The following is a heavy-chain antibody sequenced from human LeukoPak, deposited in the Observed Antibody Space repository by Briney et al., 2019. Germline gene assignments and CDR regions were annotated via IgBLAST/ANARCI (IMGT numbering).Heavy chain of an antibody. CDR2: ITNSGGNT. J-gene: IGHJ4*02. Sequence: GGSLRLSCSASGFTFSSYAMHWVRQAPGKGLEWVSGITNSGGNTYYADSVKGRFTISRDNSKSTLYLQMNSLRVEDTAVFYCAKGGQTDRFDYWGQGALVTVSS. CDR1: GFTFSSYA. D-gene: IGHD5-12*01. CDR3: AKGGQTDRFDY. V-gene: IGHV3-23*01.